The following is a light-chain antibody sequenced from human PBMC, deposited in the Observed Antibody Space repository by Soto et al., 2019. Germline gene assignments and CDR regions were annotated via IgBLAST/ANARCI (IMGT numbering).Light chain of an antibody. J-gene: IGLJ1*01. CDR1: SGEVGDYIY. CDR2: EVS. Sequence: QSALTLPLCAAWSAGQSVAISCTGTSGEVGDYIYVSGFEQHPGEARKLMIYEVSVRASGVPDRCSGSKSGNTASLTVSGLQAEDEADYSFSSYVGTYNLYFCGTGNKSPS. V-gene: IGLV2-8*01. CDR3: SSYVGTYNLYF.